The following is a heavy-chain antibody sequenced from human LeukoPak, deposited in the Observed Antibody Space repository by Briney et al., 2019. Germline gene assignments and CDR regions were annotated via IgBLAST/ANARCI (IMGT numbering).Heavy chain of an antibody. D-gene: IGHD2-15*01. CDR1: GFTLSNYW. V-gene: IGHV3-74*01. CDR2: INSDGSSI. J-gene: IGHJ4*02. Sequence: GGSLRLCCAASGFTLSNYWMHWVRQAPGKGPVWVSRINSDGSSINYADSVKGRFTISRDNAKNTLYLQMNSLRADDTAVYYCARWRTCSGGTCYLDYWGQGTLVTVSS. CDR3: ARWRTCSGGTCYLDY.